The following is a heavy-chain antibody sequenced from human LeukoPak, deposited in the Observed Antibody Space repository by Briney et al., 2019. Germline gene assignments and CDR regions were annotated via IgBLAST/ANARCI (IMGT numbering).Heavy chain of an antibody. D-gene: IGHD3-10*01. CDR1: GDSIRSSY. CDR2: IYYSGSA. V-gene: IGHV4-59*01. CDR3: ARSSGSGSRNYYYYPLDV. J-gene: IGHJ6*02. Sequence: PSETLSHTCTVSGDSIRSSYWSWIRQPPGKGLEWIGYIYYSGSANYSPSLKSRVTISLDTSQNQISLNLTSVTAADTAVYYCARSSGSGSRNYYYYPLDVWGQGTTVTVSS.